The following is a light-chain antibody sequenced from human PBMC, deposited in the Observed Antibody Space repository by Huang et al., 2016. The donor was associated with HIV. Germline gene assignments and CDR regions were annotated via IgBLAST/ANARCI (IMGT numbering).Light chain of an antibody. CDR2: TTS. V-gene: IGKV1-39*01. CDR3: QQSYRTPWA. CDR1: QSISSY. J-gene: IGKJ1*01. Sequence: DIQMTQSPLSLSASVGDRVTITCRASQSISSYLNWYQQKPGKAPKVLIYTTSTLQSGVPSRFSGSGSGTDFSPTISSLQPEDFATYYCQQSYRTPWAFGQGTKVEIK.